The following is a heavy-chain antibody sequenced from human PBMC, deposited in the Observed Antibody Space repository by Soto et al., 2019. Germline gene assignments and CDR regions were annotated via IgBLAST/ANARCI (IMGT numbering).Heavy chain of an antibody. Sequence: EVQLVESGEGLVQPGGSLRLSCTASGFTFSAYAMNWVRQAPGKGLEYVSGISSNGGSIFYADSVKGRFTISRDNSKSTLYLQMGSLRAEDVAEYYCARGPVVGTYYDSPLDHWGQGTLVTVSS. CDR2: ISSNGGSI. D-gene: IGHD3-16*01. J-gene: IGHJ4*02. CDR1: GFTFSAYA. V-gene: IGHV3-64*02. CDR3: ARGPVVGTYYDSPLDH.